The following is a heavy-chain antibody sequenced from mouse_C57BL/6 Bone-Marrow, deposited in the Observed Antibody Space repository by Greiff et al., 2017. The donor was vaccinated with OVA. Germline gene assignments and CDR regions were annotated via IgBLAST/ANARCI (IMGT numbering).Heavy chain of an antibody. CDR3: ARGIYGNYSPIWYFDV. Sequence: QVQLKQPGAELVKPGASVKLSCKASGYTFTSYWMQWVKQRPGQGLGWIGEIDPSDSYTNYNQKFKGKATLTVDTSSSTAYMQLSSLTSEDSAVYYCARGIYGNYSPIWYFDVWGTGTTVTVSS. CDR1: GYTFTSYW. J-gene: IGHJ1*03. CDR2: IDPSDSYT. D-gene: IGHD2-1*01. V-gene: IGHV1-50*01.